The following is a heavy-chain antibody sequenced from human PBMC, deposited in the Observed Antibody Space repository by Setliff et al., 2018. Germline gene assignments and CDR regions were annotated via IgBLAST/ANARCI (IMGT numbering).Heavy chain of an antibody. CDR3: AKNGFGVVALGVNNWFDP. CDR2: ISGSGGST. J-gene: IGHJ5*02. CDR1: GGSFSGYY. D-gene: IGHD3-10*01. Sequence: ASETLSLTCAVYGGSFSGYYWSWIRQAPGKGLEWVSAISGSGGSTYYADSVKGRFTISRDNSKNTLYLQMNSLRAEDTAVYYCAKNGFGVVALGVNNWFDPWGQGTLVTVSS. V-gene: IGHV3-23*01.